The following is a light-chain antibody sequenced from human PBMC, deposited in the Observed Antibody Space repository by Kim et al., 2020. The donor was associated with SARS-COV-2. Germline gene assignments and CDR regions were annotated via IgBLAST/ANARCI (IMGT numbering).Light chain of an antibody. CDR3: QQYNIWPIT. CDR2: GAS. Sequence: VFPGERAPLSCRASQGVSSNLAWYQQKPGQAPRLLIYGASTRATGIPARFSGSGSGTEFTLTISSLQSEDFAVYYCQQYNIWPITFGQGTRLEIK. J-gene: IGKJ5*01. CDR1: QGVSSN. V-gene: IGKV3-15*01.